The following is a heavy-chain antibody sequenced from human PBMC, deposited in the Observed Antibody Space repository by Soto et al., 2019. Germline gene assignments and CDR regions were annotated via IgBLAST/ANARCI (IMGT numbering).Heavy chain of an antibody. CDR3: ARDRYYDILTGYYSAYYFDY. D-gene: IGHD3-9*01. Sequence: AASVKVSCKASGYTFTSYGISWVRQAPGQGLEWMGWISAYNGNTNYAQKLQGRVTMTTDTSTSTAYMELRSLRSDDTAVYYCARDRYYDILTGYYSAYYFDYWGQGTLVTVSS. V-gene: IGHV1-18*01. J-gene: IGHJ4*02. CDR1: GYTFTSYG. CDR2: ISAYNGNT.